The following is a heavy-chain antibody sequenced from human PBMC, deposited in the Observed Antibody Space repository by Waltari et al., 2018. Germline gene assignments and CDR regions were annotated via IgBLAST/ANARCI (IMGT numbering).Heavy chain of an antibody. CDR3: ARQRDGYNLLSWFDP. Sequence: QLQLQESGPGLVKPSETLSLTCTVSGGSISSSSYYWGWIRQPPGKGLEWIGSIYYSGSTYYNPSLKSRVTISLDTSKNQFSRKLSSVTAADAAVYYCARQRDGYNLLSWFDPWGQGTLVTVSS. CDR1: GGSISSSSYY. J-gene: IGHJ5*02. CDR2: IYYSGST. D-gene: IGHD5-12*01. V-gene: IGHV4-39*01.